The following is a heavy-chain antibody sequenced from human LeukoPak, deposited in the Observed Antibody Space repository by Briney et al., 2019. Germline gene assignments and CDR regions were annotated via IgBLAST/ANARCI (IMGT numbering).Heavy chain of an antibody. CDR3: STAKFDN. J-gene: IGHJ4*02. Sequence: GGSLRLSCEASGFGFSTYEMNWVRQAPGKGLEWVSYISGSGNTVYYADSLKGRFSISRDNAKSSLYLQINSLRAEDTAVYYCSTAKFDNWGQGTLVTVSS. CDR1: GFGFSTYE. V-gene: IGHV3-48*03. CDR2: ISGSGNTV.